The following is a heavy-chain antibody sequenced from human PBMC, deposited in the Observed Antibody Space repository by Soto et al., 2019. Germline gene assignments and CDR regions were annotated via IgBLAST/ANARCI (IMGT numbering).Heavy chain of an antibody. CDR1: GYTFTSYD. V-gene: IGHV1-8*01. CDR2: MNPNSGNT. J-gene: IGHJ6*03. Sequence: ASVKVSCKASGYTFTSYDINWVRQATGQGLEWMGWMNPNSGNTGYAQKFQGRVTMTMNTSISTAYMELSSLRSEDTAVYYCASTGREGTHYYYYYMDVWGKGTTVTAP. D-gene: IGHD3-10*01. CDR3: ASTGREGTHYYYYYMDV.